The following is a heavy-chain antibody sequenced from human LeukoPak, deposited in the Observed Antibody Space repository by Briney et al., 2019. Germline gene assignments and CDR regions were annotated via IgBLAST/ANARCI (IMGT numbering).Heavy chain of an antibody. Sequence: ASVKVSCKASGYTFTSYGISWVRQAPGQGLEWMGWISAYNGNINYAQKLQGRGTLTTDTSTSTAYMELRSLRSDDTAVYYCARTGYDSSGYYRADVDYWGQGTLVTVSS. CDR3: ARTGYDSSGYYRADVDY. CDR1: GYTFTSYG. D-gene: IGHD3-22*01. V-gene: IGHV1-18*01. J-gene: IGHJ4*02. CDR2: ISAYNGNI.